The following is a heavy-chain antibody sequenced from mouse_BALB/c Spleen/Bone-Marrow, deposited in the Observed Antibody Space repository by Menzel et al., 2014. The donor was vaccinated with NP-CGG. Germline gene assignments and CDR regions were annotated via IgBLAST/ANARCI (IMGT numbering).Heavy chain of an antibody. CDR3: ALLDNYGYFDD. CDR1: GFDFSRYW. J-gene: IGHJ1*01. V-gene: IGHV4-1*02. Sequence: EVKLMESGGGLVQPGGSLKLSCAASGFDFSRYWMSWVRQAPGKGLEWIGEINPDSSTINYTPSLKDKFIISRDNAKNALYLQMSKVRSEDTALYYCALLDNYGYFDDWGAGTTVTVSS. CDR2: INPDSSTI.